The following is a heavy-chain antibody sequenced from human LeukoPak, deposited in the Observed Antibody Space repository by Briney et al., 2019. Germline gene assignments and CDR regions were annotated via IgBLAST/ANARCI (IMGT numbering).Heavy chain of an antibody. D-gene: IGHD2-2*02. CDR3: AKDPNKYCSSTSCYIPFDY. V-gene: IGHV3-30*02. CDR1: GFTFSSYG. CDR2: IRYDGSNK. Sequence: QPGGSLRLSCAASGFTFSSYGMHWVRQAPGKGLEWVAFIRYDGSNKYYADSVKGRFTISRDNSKNTLYLQMNSLRAEDTAVYYCAKDPNKYCSSTSCYIPFDYWGQGTLVTVSS. J-gene: IGHJ4*02.